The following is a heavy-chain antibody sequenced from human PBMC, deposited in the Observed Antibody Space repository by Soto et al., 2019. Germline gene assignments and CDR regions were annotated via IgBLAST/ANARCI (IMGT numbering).Heavy chain of an antibody. CDR3: ARDNDYGDYYYYMDV. Sequence: SETLSLTCTVSGGSISSYFWSWIRQPPGKGLEWIGYIYYSGSTNYNPSLKSRVTISVDTSKNQFSLKLSSVTAADTAVYYCARDNDYGDYYYYMDVWGKGTTVTVSS. J-gene: IGHJ6*03. CDR2: IYYSGST. CDR1: GGSISSYF. V-gene: IGHV4-59*01. D-gene: IGHD4-17*01.